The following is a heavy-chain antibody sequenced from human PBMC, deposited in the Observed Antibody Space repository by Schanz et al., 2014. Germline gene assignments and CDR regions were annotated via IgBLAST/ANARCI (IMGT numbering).Heavy chain of an antibody. Sequence: QVQLVQSGAEVKKPGASVKVSCKASGYTFSSYGISWVRQAPGQGLEWMGWISANNGNTNKAQKLQGRVTMTTDTSTSTAYMELRSLRSDDTAVYYCAGATYSSSWYGGSEYFQHWGQGTLVTVSS. CDR3: AGATYSSSWYGGSEYFQH. V-gene: IGHV1-18*04. J-gene: IGHJ1*01. CDR2: ISANNGNT. CDR1: GYTFSSYG. D-gene: IGHD6-13*01.